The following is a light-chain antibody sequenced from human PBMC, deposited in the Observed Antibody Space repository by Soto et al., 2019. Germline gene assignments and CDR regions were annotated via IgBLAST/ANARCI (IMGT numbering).Light chain of an antibody. J-gene: IGKJ1*01. CDR2: DAS. V-gene: IGKV3-11*01. CDR1: QSVSSY. CDR3: QQRKT. Sequence: EIVLTQSPATLYLSPRERATLSCRASQSVSSYLAWYQQKPGQAPRLLIHDASNRATGIPARFSGSGSGTDFTLTISSLEPEEFAVYYCQQRKTFGQGTNVEIK.